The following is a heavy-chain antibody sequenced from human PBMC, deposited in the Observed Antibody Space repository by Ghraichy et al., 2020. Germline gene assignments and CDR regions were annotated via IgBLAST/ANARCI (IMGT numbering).Heavy chain of an antibody. CDR2: IIPIFGTA. D-gene: IGHD3-22*01. J-gene: IGHJ6*02. V-gene: IGHV1-69*06. CDR3: ARDQRYYGAPADYYYGMDV. CDR1: GGTFSSYA. Sequence: SVKVSCKASGGTFSSYAISWVRQAPGQGLEWMGGIIPIFGTANYAQKFQGRVTITADKSASTAYMELSSLRSEDTAVYYCARDQRYYGAPADYYYGMDVWGQGTTVTVSS.